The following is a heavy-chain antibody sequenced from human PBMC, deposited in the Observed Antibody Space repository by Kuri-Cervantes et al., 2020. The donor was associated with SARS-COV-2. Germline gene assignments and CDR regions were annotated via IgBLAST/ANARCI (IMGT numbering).Heavy chain of an antibody. CDR2: ISSSGSTI. CDR1: GFTFSSYE. J-gene: IGHJ3*02. Sequence: GGSLRLSCAASGFTFSSYEMNWVRQAPGKGLEWVSYISSSGSTIYYADSVKGRFTISRDNAKNSLYPQMNSLRAEDTAVYYCGRGWDYYGSGPTYDAFDIWGQGTMVTVSS. D-gene: IGHD3-10*01. V-gene: IGHV3-48*03. CDR3: GRGWDYYGSGPTYDAFDI.